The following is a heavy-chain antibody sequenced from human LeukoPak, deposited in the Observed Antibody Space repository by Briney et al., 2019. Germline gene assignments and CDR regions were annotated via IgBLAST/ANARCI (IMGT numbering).Heavy chain of an antibody. CDR3: ATLSLGYCSSTSCYSGLRWGLYYYYMDV. J-gene: IGHJ6*03. D-gene: IGHD2-2*01. V-gene: IGHV1-69-2*01. Sequence: ASVKISCKVSGYTFTDYYMHWVQQAPGKGLEWMGLVDPEDGVTIYAEKFQGRVTITADTSTDTAYMELSSLRSEDTAVYYCATLSLGYCSSTSCYSGLRWGLYYYYMDVWGKGTTVTVSS. CDR2: VDPEDGVT. CDR1: GYTFTDYY.